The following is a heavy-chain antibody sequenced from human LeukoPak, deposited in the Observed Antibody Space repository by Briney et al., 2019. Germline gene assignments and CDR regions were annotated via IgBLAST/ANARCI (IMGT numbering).Heavy chain of an antibody. CDR1: GYTFTGYY. CDR2: INSNSGGT. D-gene: IGHD6-19*01. J-gene: IGHJ5*02. CDR3: ARDLIAVADVGGWFDP. Sequence: ASVWVSCKASGYTFTGYYMHWVRQAPGQGLEWMGWINSNSGGTNYAQKFQGRVTMTRDTSISTAYMELSRLRSDDTAVYYCARDLIAVADVGGWFDPWGQGTLVTLHS. V-gene: IGHV1-2*02.